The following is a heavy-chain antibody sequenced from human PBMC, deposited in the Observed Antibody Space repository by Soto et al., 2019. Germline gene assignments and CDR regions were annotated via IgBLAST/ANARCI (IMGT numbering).Heavy chain of an antibody. Sequence: GESLKISCKGSGYSFTSYWTGWVRQMPGQGLEWMGIIYPGDSDTRYSPSFQGQVTISADKSISTAYLQLSSLKAADPAMYYCAMADGITGTSDYFDYWGQGTLVTVSS. J-gene: IGHJ4*02. V-gene: IGHV5-51*01. D-gene: IGHD1-20*01. CDR2: IYPGDSDT. CDR1: GYSFTSYW. CDR3: AMADGITGTSDYFDY.